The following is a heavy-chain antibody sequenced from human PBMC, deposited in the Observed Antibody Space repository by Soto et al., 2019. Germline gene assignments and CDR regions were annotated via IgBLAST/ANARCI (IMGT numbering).Heavy chain of an antibody. CDR1: GFTFSSYA. CDR2: ISGSGGGT. J-gene: IGHJ4*02. V-gene: IGHV3-23*01. CDR3: AKFGMATTKRSPPYYIDY. D-gene: IGHD1-1*01. Sequence: GGSLRLSCTSSGFTFSSYAMSWVRQAPGKGLEWVSSISGSGGGTYYADSVKGRFTFSRDNSKNTLYLQMNSLRAEDTAVYYCAKFGMATTKRSPPYYIDYWGQGALVTVSS.